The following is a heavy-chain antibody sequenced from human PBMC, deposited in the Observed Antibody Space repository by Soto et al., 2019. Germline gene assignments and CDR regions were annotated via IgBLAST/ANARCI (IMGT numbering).Heavy chain of an antibody. CDR1: GFTFSTYW. V-gene: IGHV3-7*01. D-gene: IGHD2-2*01. CDR2: IKEDGSEE. CDR3: ATAISSPFSNFDY. J-gene: IGHJ4*02. Sequence: EVQLVQSGGDLVQPGGSLRLSCVASGFTFSTYWMTWVRQAPGMGLEWVAGIKEDGSEEVYVDSVTGRCSISRDNAKTSLYLQLNSLRAEDTAVYYCATAISSPFSNFDYWGQGSLVTVSS.